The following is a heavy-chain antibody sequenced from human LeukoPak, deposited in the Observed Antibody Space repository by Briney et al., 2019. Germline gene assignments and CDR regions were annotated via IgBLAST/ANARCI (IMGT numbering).Heavy chain of an antibody. Sequence: PGGSLKLSCAASGFTFDDYAMHWVRQAPGKGLEWVSGISWNSGSIGYADSVKGRFTISRDNAKNSLYLQMNSLRAEDTALYYCAKDQGGYDSSTALYGMDVWGQGTTVTVSS. CDR2: ISWNSGSI. J-gene: IGHJ6*02. CDR3: AKDQGGYDSSTALYGMDV. CDR1: GFTFDDYA. V-gene: IGHV3-9*01. D-gene: IGHD5-12*01.